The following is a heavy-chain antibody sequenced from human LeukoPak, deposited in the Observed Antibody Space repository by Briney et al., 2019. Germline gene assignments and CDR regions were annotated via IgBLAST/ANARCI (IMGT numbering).Heavy chain of an antibody. CDR3: AARYNWKKGLDY. V-gene: IGHV4-34*01. J-gene: IGHJ4*02. D-gene: IGHD1-20*01. CDR1: GFPFSNYG. CDR2: INHSGST. Sequence: GTLRLSCAASGFPFSNYGMSWVRQPPGKGLEWIGEINHSGSTNYNPSLKSRVTISVDTSKNQFSLKLSSVTAADTAVYYCAARYNWKKGLDYWGQGTLVTVSS.